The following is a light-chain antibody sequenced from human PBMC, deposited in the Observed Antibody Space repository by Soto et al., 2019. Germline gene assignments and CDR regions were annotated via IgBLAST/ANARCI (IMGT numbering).Light chain of an antibody. J-gene: IGKJ1*01. CDR2: GAS. V-gene: IGKV3-15*01. Sequence: EIAMTQSPATLSLSPGERATLSCRASQSVSSNLARYQQKPGQAPRLLIHGASTRATGIPDRFSGSGSGTEFTLTISSLQSEDFVVYYCQQYNDWPPWTFGQGTKVDIK. CDR3: QQYNDWPPWT. CDR1: QSVSSN.